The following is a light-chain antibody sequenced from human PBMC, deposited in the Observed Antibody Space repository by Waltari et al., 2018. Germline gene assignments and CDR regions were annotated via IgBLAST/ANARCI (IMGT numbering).Light chain of an antibody. J-gene: IGLJ2*01. CDR1: NIGGKS. Sequence: SYVLTQPPSVSVAPGKTARITCGGNNIGGKSVHWYQQRPGQAPLLVIYDDRDRPSGIPERFSASNSGNTATLTISRVEGKDEADYYCQVWDTTSDHVVFGGGTQLTVL. CDR3: QVWDTTSDHVV. CDR2: DDR. V-gene: IGLV3-21*03.